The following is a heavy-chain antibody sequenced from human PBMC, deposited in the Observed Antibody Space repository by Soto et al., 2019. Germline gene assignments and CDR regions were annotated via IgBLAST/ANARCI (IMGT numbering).Heavy chain of an antibody. CDR2: IRSKANSYAT. D-gene: IGHD3-3*01. CDR3: TRAIRSGYYEVPFDY. CDR1: GFTFSGSA. J-gene: IGHJ4*02. V-gene: IGHV3-73*01. Sequence: GGSLRLSCAASGFTFSGSAMHWVRQASGKGLEWVGRIRSKANSYATAYAASVKGRFTISRDDSKNTAYLQMNSLKTEDTAVYYCTRAIRSGYYEVPFDYWGQGTLVTVSS.